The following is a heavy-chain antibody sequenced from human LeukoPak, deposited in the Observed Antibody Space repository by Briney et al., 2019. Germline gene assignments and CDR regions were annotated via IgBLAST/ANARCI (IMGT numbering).Heavy chain of an antibody. CDR3: ARAATMVRGVPYYGMDV. Sequence: SVKVSCKASGGTFSSYTISWVRQPPGQGLEWMGRIIPILSIANYAQKFQGRVQITADKSTSTAYMELSSLRSEDTAVYYCARAATMVRGVPYYGMDVWGQGTTVTVSS. CDR2: IIPILSIA. J-gene: IGHJ6*02. CDR1: GGTFSSYT. D-gene: IGHD3-10*01. V-gene: IGHV1-69*02.